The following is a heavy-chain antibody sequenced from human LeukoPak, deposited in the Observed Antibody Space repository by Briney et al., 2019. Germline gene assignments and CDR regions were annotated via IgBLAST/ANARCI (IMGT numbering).Heavy chain of an antibody. V-gene: IGHV3-9*01. J-gene: IGHJ5*02. D-gene: IGHD6-13*01. CDR2: ISWNSGTI. CDR1: GFSIDDYA. CDR3: AKDIDGSWYRGNWFDP. Sequence: PGGSLRLSCAASGFSIDDYAMHWARQAPGKGLEWVSGISWNSGTIGYADSVKGRFTISRDNAKNSLYLQMNSLRAEDTALYYCAKDIDGSWYRGNWFDPWGQGTLVTVSS.